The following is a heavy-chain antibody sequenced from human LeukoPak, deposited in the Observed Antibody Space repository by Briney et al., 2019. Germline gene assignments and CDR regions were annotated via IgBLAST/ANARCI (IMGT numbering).Heavy chain of an antibody. V-gene: IGHV3-30-3*01. CDR2: ISYDGSNK. CDR3: AREGLSFDYDSSGYYGLLDY. Sequence: GRSLRLSCAASGFTFSSYAMHWVRQAPGKGLEWVAVISYDGSNKYYADSVKGRSTISRDNSKNTLYLQMNSLRAEDTAVYYCAREGLSFDYDSSGYYGLLDYWGQGTLVTVSS. CDR1: GFTFSSYA. J-gene: IGHJ4*02. D-gene: IGHD3-22*01.